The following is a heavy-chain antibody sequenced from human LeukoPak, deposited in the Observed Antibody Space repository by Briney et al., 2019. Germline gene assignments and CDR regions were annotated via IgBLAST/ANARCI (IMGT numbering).Heavy chain of an antibody. J-gene: IGHJ3*02. D-gene: IGHD1-26*01. Sequence: GGSLRLSRAASGFTFSNYGMHWVRQAPGKGLEWVASIRYDGFNKYYADSLKGRFTISRDNSKNTLYLQMNSLRAEDTAVYYCAKKTIVGATVDAFDIWGQGTMVIVSS. CDR2: IRYDGFNK. CDR3: AKKTIVGATVDAFDI. V-gene: IGHV3-30*02. CDR1: GFTFSNYG.